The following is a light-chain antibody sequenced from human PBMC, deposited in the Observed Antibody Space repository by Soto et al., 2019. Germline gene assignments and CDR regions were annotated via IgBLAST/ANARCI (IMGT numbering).Light chain of an antibody. V-gene: IGLV1-47*01. J-gene: IGLJ3*02. CDR1: ISNIASNY. CDR2: KNN. CDR3: AAWDDSLSGRV. Sequence: QSVLTQPPSTSGTPGQRVTVSCSGSISNIASNYVSWYQQLPGTAPKLLIYKNNRRPSGVPDRFSASQSGTSASLAISGLRSEDEADYYCAAWDDSLSGRVFGGGTQLTVL.